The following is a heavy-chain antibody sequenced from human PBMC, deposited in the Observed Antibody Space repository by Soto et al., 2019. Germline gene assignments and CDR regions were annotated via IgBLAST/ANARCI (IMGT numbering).Heavy chain of an antibody. V-gene: IGHV6-1*01. D-gene: IGHD1-1*01. CDR2: TYYRSKWYN. CDR3: ARGGNNWNRYDFAF. CDR1: GDSVSSNSAA. J-gene: IGHJ4*02. Sequence: PAQTLSLTCAISGDSVSSNSAAWNCIRPSPSRDLEWLGRTYYRSKWYNDYAVSVKSRITINPGTSKNQFSLQLNSVTPEDTAVYYFARGGNNWNRYDFAFWGQGTLVTVSS.